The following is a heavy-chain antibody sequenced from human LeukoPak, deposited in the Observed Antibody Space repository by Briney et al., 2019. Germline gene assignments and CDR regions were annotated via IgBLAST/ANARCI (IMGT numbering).Heavy chain of an antibody. J-gene: IGHJ5*02. D-gene: IGHD2-15*01. CDR1: GYTFTSYG. Sequence: ASVKVSCKASGYTFTSYGISWVRQASGQGLEWMGWISAYNGNTNYAQKLQGRVTMTTDTSTSTAYMELRSLRSDDTAVYYCARVQGYCSGGSCNGNWFDPWGQGTLVTVSS. CDR2: ISAYNGNT. V-gene: IGHV1-18*01. CDR3: ARVQGYCSGGSCNGNWFDP.